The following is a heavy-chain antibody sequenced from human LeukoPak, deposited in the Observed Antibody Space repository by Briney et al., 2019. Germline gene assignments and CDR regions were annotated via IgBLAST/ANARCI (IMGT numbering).Heavy chain of an antibody. CDR3: AKDRTTGYGDYQYDY. Sequence: GGSLRLSCAASGFTFSTYAMNWVRQAPGKGLEWVSHITSSSSTVYYADSVKGRFTISRDDSKNTLYLQMNSLRAEDTAVYYCAKDRTTGYGDYQYDYWGQGTLVTVSS. J-gene: IGHJ4*02. D-gene: IGHD4-17*01. CDR1: GFTFSTYA. V-gene: IGHV3-48*01. CDR2: ITSSSSTV.